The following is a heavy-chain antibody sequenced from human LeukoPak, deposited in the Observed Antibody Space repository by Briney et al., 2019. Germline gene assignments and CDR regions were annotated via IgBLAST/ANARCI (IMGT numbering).Heavy chain of an antibody. J-gene: IGHJ1*01. D-gene: IGHD3-22*01. CDR1: GDSDSRSDSY. CDR2: IYYSGRT. Sequence: PSETLSLTCTTFGDSDSRSDSYWDWIRQPPGKGLEWIGTIYYSGRTYYSPSLKSRVTLSVDMSNNQFSLTLSSVTAAYTALYFCARRRYYDSSGYLEWGQGTLVTVSS. V-gene: IGHV4-39*01. CDR3: ARRRYYDSSGYLE.